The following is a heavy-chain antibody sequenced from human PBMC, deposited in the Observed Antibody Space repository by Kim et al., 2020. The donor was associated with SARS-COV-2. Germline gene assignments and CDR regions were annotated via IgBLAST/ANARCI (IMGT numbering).Heavy chain of an antibody. V-gene: IGHV3-23*01. Sequence: VKGRCTIARDNSKNTLYLQMNSLRAEDTAVYYCAKGDSGTYYVVWPGGDYWGQGTLVTVSS. CDR3: AKGDSGTYYVVWPGGDY. D-gene: IGHD1-26*01. J-gene: IGHJ4*02.